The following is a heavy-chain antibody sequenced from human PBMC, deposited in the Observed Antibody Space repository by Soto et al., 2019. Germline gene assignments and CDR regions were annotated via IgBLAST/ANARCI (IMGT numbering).Heavy chain of an antibody. CDR3: ARTYYYDSSGYYGTRSAYYGMDV. CDR2: IYYSGST. J-gene: IGHJ6*02. V-gene: IGHV4-59*01. CDR1: GGSISSYY. D-gene: IGHD3-22*01. Sequence: SETLSLTCTVSGGSISSYYWSWIRQPPGKGLEWIGYIYYSGSTNYNPSLKSRVTISVDTSKNQFSLKLSSVTAADTAVYYCARTYYYDSSGYYGTRSAYYGMDVWGQGTTVTVSS.